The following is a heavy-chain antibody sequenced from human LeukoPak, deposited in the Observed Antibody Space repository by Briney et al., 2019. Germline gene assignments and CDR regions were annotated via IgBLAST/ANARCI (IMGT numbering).Heavy chain of an antibody. D-gene: IGHD4-23*01. CDR2: ISAYNGNT. CDR3: ARIFVAVVTRGAFDI. V-gene: IGHV1-18*01. Sequence: ASVKVSCKASGYTFTSYGISWVRQAPGQGLEWMGWISAYNGNTNYAQKLQGRDTMTTDTSTSTAYMELRSLRSDDTAVYYCARIFVAVVTRGAFDIWGQGTMVIVSS. CDR1: GYTFTSYG. J-gene: IGHJ3*02.